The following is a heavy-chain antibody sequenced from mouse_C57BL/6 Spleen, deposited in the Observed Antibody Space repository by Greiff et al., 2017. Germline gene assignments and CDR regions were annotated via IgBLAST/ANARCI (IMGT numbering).Heavy chain of an antibody. V-gene: IGHV1-69*01. CDR1: GYTFTSYW. Sequence: VQLQQPGAELVMPGASVKLSCKASGYTFTSYWMHWVKQRPGQGLEWIGEIDTSDSYTNYNQKFKGKSTLTVDKSSSTAYMQLSSLTSEDSAVYYCARGDYYGSSYDYWGQGTTLTVSS. CDR3: ARGDYYGSSYDY. D-gene: IGHD1-1*01. CDR2: IDTSDSYT. J-gene: IGHJ2*01.